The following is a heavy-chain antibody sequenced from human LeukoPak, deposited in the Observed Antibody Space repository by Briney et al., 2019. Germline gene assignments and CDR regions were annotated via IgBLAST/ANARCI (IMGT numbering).Heavy chain of an antibody. CDR2: ISSISRYK. Sequence: RWSLRLSCAPSGFTLSSYSMNWVRQAPAKGLEWVSSISSISRYKHYAHSVKGRFNISRDNAKNSLYLQMNSLRAEDTAVYYCARDRGIAAGGYYYYYMDVWGKGTTVTVSS. CDR1: GFTLSSYS. J-gene: IGHJ6*03. CDR3: ARDRGIAAGGYYYYYMDV. V-gene: IGHV3-21*01. D-gene: IGHD6-13*01.